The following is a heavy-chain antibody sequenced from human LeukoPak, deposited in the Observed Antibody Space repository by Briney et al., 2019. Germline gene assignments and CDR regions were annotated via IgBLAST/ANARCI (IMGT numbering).Heavy chain of an antibody. V-gene: IGHV4-39*07. D-gene: IGHD3-3*01. CDR3: ARVDDFWSGSFDY. Sequence: KPSETLSLTCTVSGGSISSSSYYWGWIRQPPGKGLEWIGSIYYSGSTYYNPSLKSRVTISVDTSKNQFSLKLSSVTAADTAVYYCARVDDFWSGSFDYWGQGTLVTVSS. CDR1: GGSISSSSYY. J-gene: IGHJ4*02. CDR2: IYYSGST.